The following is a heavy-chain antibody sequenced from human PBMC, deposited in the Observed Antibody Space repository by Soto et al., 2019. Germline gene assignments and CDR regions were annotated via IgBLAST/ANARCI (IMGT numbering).Heavy chain of an antibody. CDR3: ARGSRCGYSYGNDFDY. CDR2: IYYSGST. V-gene: IGHV4-31*03. D-gene: IGHD5-18*01. J-gene: IGHJ4*02. Sequence: QVQLQESGPGLVKPSQTLSLTCTVSGGSISSGGYYWSWIRPHPGKGLEWIGYIYYSGSTYYNPSLKSRVTISVDTSKNQFSLKLSSVTAADTAVYYCARGSRCGYSYGNDFDYWGQGTLVTVSS. CDR1: GGSISSGGYY.